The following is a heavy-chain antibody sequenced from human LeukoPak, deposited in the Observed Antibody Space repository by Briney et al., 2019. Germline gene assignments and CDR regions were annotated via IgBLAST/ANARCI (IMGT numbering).Heavy chain of an antibody. Sequence: GGTLRLSCAASGFTFSSYAMSWVRQAPGKGLEWVSGISASDNSTYYADSVKGRFTISRDNSKNTLYLRMNSLRAEDTALYYCARLPNYSTGWLNWFDPWGQGTLVTVSS. CDR2: ISASDNST. CDR3: ARLPNYSTGWLNWFDP. J-gene: IGHJ5*02. D-gene: IGHD2-21*01. V-gene: IGHV3-23*01. CDR1: GFTFSSYA.